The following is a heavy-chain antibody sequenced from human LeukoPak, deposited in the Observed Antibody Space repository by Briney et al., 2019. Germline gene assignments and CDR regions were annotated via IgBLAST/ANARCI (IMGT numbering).Heavy chain of an antibody. Sequence: KPSETLSLTCAVYGGSFSGYYWSWIRQPPGKGPEWIGEINHSGSTNYNPSLKSRVTISVGTSKNQFSLKLSSVTAADTAVYYCARAGSRKWLPLRYWGQGTLVTVSS. CDR2: INHSGST. J-gene: IGHJ4*02. CDR1: GGSFSGYY. V-gene: IGHV4-34*01. D-gene: IGHD3-22*01. CDR3: ARAGSRKWLPLRY.